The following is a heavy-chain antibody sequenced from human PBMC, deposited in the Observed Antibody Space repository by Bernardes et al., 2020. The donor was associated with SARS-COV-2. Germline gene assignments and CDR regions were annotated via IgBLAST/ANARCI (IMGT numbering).Heavy chain of an antibody. CDR3: ARSAGMDV. CDR1: GFAFSDYW. CDR2: IKRDGSET. Sequence: GGSLRLSCAVSGFAFSDYWMTWVRQAPGKGLEWVANIKRDGSETYYVDSVKGRFTISRDNAKNLVFLQMNSLRAEDTAVFYCARSAGMDVWGQGTMVTVSS. J-gene: IGHJ6*02. V-gene: IGHV3-7*03.